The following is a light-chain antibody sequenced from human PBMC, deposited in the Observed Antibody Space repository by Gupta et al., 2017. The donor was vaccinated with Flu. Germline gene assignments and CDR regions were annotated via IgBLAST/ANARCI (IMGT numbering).Light chain of an antibody. Sequence: ITSSCTGTSSDVGGYNYVSWYQQHPGKAPKLVIYYVSHRHSGVANRFSGSKSGNTASVTISGLQAEDEADYYCSSYTSSSNIYVFGTGTKFTVL. CDR2: YVS. J-gene: IGLJ1*01. CDR3: SSYTSSSNIYV. V-gene: IGLV2-14*03. CDR1: SSDVGGYNY.